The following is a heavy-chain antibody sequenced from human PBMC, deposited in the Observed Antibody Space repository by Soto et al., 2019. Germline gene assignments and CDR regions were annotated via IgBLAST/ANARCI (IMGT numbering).Heavy chain of an antibody. CDR1: GYIFTNNY. J-gene: IGHJ6*02. D-gene: IGHD3-10*01. CDR2: INPSGGST. V-gene: IGHV1-46*01. Sequence: QVQLVQYGAEVKKPGASVKVSCKASGYIFTNNYMHWVRQAPGQGLEWMGIINPSGGSTSYAQKFQGRVTMTRDTSTNTVYMNLSSLRSEDTAVYYCARERDGSGRYGLDVWGQGTTVTVS. CDR3: ARERDGSGRYGLDV.